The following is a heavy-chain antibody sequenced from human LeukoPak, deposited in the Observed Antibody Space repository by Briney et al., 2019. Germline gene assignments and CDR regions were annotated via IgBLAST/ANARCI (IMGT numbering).Heavy chain of an antibody. CDR2: ISDSGGST. V-gene: IGHV3-64*04. D-gene: IGHD2-2*01. J-gene: IGHJ4*02. Sequence: PGGSLRLSCSASGFPFSSYAMHWVRQAPGKGLEYVSAISDSGGSTYYADSVKGRFTISRDNSKNTLYLQMNSLRAEDTAVYYCARLLREYCSSTSCNRIYFDYWGQGILVTVSS. CDR1: GFPFSSYA. CDR3: ARLLREYCSSTSCNRIYFDY.